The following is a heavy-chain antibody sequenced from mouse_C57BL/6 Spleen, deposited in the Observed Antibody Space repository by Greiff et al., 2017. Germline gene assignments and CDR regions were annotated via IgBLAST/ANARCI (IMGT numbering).Heavy chain of an antibody. D-gene: IGHD1-1*01. CDR2: IWSGGST. J-gene: IGHJ3*01. V-gene: IGHV2-2*01. Sequence: VKLVESGPGLVQPSQCLSITCTASGFSFTSYGVHWVRQSPGKGLEWLGVIWSGGSTDYDAAFISRLSTSTDNSKSHVFFKMNSRQADDAAMYYCAGSDYYDSSLAWFAYWGQGTLVTVSA. CDR1: GFSFTSYG. CDR3: AGSDYYDSSLAWFAY.